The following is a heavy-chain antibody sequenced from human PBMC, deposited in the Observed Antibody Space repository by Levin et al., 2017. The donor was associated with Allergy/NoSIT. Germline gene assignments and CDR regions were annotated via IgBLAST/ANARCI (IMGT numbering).Heavy chain of an antibody. CDR3: ARRLGSSWIYWFDP. CDR2: IYYSGST. Sequence: SQTLSLTCTVSGGSISSSSYYWGWIRQPPGKGLEWIGSIYYSGSTYYNPSLKSRVTISVDTSKNQFSLKLSSVTAADTAVYYCARRLGSSWIYWFDPWGQGTLVTVSS. V-gene: IGHV4-39*01. D-gene: IGHD6-13*01. J-gene: IGHJ5*02. CDR1: GGSISSSSYY.